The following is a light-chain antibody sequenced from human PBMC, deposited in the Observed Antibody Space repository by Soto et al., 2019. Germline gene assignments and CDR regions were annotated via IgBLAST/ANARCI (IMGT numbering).Light chain of an antibody. J-gene: IGLJ2*01. CDR2: RNN. CDR3: AAWDDSLSVL. Sequence: QSVLTQPPSASGTPGQRVTISCSGSSSNIGSNYVYWYQQLPGTAPKLLIYRNNQRPSGVPGRFSGSKSGTSASLAISGLRSEDEADYYCAAWDDSLSVLFGGGTQLTVL. CDR1: SSNIGSNY. V-gene: IGLV1-47*01.